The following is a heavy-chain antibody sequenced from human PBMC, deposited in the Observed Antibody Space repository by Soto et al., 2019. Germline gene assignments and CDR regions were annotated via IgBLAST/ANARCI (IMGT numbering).Heavy chain of an antibody. CDR3: TKANRYCSGANCFTFDY. V-gene: IGHV3-7*03. J-gene: IGHJ4*02. D-gene: IGHD2-15*01. CDR2: IKQDGSEI. Sequence: PGGSLRLSCVGSGFTLSSYWMTWVRQAPGKGLEWVAKIKQDGSEIYYGGSVEGRFTISRDNAKNTLYLQMNSLRAEDTAVYYCTKANRYCSGANCFTFDYWGLGTLVTVSS. CDR1: GFTLSSYW.